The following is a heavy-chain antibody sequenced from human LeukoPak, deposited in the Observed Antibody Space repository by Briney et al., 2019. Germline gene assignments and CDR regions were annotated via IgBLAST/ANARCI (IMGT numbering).Heavy chain of an antibody. Sequence: SETLSLTCAVSGGSISSSNWWSWVRQPPGKGLEWIGEIYHSGSTNYNPSLKSRVTISVDKSKNQFSLKLSSVTAADTAVCYCATGGSYSVGAFDIWGQGTMVTVSS. CDR1: GGSISSSNW. D-gene: IGHD1-26*01. J-gene: IGHJ3*02. CDR2: IYHSGST. CDR3: ATGGSYSVGAFDI. V-gene: IGHV4-4*02.